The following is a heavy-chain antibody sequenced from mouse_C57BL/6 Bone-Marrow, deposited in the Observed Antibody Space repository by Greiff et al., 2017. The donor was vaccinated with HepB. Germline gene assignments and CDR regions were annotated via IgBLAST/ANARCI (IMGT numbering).Heavy chain of an antibody. V-gene: IGHV1-19*01. CDR2: INPYNGGT. CDR3: ARSTKGFDY. D-gene: IGHD1-1*01. J-gene: IGHJ2*01. Sequence: EVKLQESGPVLVKPGASVKMSCKASGYTFTDYYMNWVKQSHGKSLEWIGVINPYNGGTSYNQKFKGKATLTVDKSSSTAYMELNSLTSEDSAVYYCARSTKGFDYWGQGTTLTVSS. CDR1: GYTFTDYY.